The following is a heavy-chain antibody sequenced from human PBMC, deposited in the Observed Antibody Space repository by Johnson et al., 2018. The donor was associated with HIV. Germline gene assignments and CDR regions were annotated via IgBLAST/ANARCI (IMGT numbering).Heavy chain of an antibody. Sequence: QLLESRGGVVQPVTPPRLSCSSSALIASRLYMSWVRQAPRQGLEWVGLIKSTIDVGTTDYAAPVKGRFTISRDNAKNSLYLQMNSLRAEDTAVYYCARDRGWGDAFDIWGQGTMVTVSS. CDR2: IKSTIDVGTT. D-gene: IGHD3-10*01. CDR3: ARDRGWGDAFDI. CDR1: ALIASRLY. V-gene: IGHV3-15*01. J-gene: IGHJ3*02.